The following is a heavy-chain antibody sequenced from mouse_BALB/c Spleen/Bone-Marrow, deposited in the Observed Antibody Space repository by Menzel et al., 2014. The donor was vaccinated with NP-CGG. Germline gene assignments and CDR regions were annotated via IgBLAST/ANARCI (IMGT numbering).Heavy chain of an antibody. J-gene: IGHJ2*01. Sequence: EVKVVESGPELVKPGASVKISCKTSGYTFTEYTMHWMKQSHGRSLEWIGGINPYNDVTTYNQKFKGKATLTVDKSSSTAYMELRSLTSEDSAVYYFTRKKYGNYLFDYWGQGTTLTVSS. CDR2: INPYNDVT. CDR1: GYTFTEYT. V-gene: IGHV1-18*01. D-gene: IGHD2-10*02. CDR3: TRKKYGNYLFDY.